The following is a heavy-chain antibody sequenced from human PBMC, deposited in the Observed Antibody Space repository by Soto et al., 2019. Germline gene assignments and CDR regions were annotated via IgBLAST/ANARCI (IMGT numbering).Heavy chain of an antibody. Sequence: GGSLRLSCGALGFTFSSYGMHWVRQAPGKGLEWVAVISYDGSNKYYADSVKGRFTISRDNSKNTLYLQMNSLRAEDTAVYYCAKAVNGLWSVAGSIPLRAENKWEGRNPDYYYGMAVWGQGTTVTVSS. J-gene: IGHJ6*02. CDR2: ISYDGSNK. CDR3: AKAVNGLWSVAGSIPLRAENKWEGRNPDYYYGMAV. D-gene: IGHD6-19*01. CDR1: GFTFSSYG. V-gene: IGHV3-30*18.